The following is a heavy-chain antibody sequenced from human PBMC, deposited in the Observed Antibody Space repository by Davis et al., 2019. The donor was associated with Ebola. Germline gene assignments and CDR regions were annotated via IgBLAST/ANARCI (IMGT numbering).Heavy chain of an antibody. J-gene: IGHJ4*02. CDR3: ARVAADSSCFDY. CDR2: INPNSGGT. D-gene: IGHD6-6*01. V-gene: IGHV1-2*04. Sequence: ASVKVSCKASGYTFTGYCMHWVRQAPGQGLEWMGWINPNSGGTNYAQKFQGWVTMIRDTSISTAYMELSRLRSDDTAVYYCARVAADSSCFDYWGQGTLVTVSS. CDR1: GYTFTGYC.